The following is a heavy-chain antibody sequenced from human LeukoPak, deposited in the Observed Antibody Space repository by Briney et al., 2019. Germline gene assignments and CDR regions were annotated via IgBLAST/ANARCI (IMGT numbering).Heavy chain of an antibody. V-gene: IGHV3-23*01. Sequence: GGTLRLSCAASGFTFSNYGMSWVRQAPGKGLEWVSGISGSGDSTFYADSVKGRFTISRDNSKNTRYLQVNSLRAEDTAVYYCAKTYYSSRAHYYYYYYMDVWGEGTTVTISS. J-gene: IGHJ6*03. CDR1: GFTFSNYG. CDR3: AKTYYSSRAHYYYYYYMDV. CDR2: ISGSGDST. D-gene: IGHD3-10*01.